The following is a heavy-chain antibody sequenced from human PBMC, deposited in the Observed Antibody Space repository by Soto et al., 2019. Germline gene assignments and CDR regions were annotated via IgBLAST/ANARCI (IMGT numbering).Heavy chain of an antibody. V-gene: IGHV3-30*18. CDR3: AKDFWSGYPARGMDV. D-gene: IGHD3-3*01. Sequence: QVQLVESGGGVVQPGRSLRLSCAASGFTFNNYAMHWVRQAPGKGLEWVAVISYDGSDKYYADSVKGRFTISRDNSKNTLYLPMNSLRVEDTAVYDCAKDFWSGYPARGMDVWGQGTTVTVSS. CDR2: ISYDGSDK. J-gene: IGHJ6*02. CDR1: GFTFNNYA.